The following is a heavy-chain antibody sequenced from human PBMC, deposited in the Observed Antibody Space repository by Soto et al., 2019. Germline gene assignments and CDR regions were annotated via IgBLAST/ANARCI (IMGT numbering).Heavy chain of an antibody. D-gene: IGHD3-16*01. J-gene: IGHJ5*02. V-gene: IGHV4-34*01. CDR3: ARDRISKGDNWFDP. CDR2: INHSGST. CDR1: GGSFSGYY. Sequence: SETLSLTCAVYGGSFSGYYWSWIRQPPGKGLEWIGEINHSGSTNYNPSLKSRVTISVDTSKNQFSLKLSSVTAADTAVYYCARDRISKGDNWFDPWGQGTLVTVSS.